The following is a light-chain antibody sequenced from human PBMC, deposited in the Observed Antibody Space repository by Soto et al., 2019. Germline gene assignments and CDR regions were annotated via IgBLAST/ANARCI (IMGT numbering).Light chain of an antibody. CDR2: DVN. Sequence: QPVLTQPPSASGSLGQSVTISCTGTSTDVGGYDYVSWYQQHPGKAPKLIIYDVNKWPSGVPDRFFGSKSGYTASLTLSGLRAEDEADYYCSSYSGSNNFVFGTGTKLTVL. V-gene: IGLV2-8*01. CDR1: STDVGGYDY. CDR3: SSYSGSNNFV. J-gene: IGLJ1*01.